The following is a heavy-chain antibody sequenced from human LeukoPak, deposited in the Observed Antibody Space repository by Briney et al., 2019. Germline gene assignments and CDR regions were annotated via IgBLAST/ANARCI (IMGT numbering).Heavy chain of an antibody. CDR3: ASTRSTSDWYTRGFEY. CDR1: GFTFGGYE. CDR2: ISSSGSIT. D-gene: IGHD6-19*01. V-gene: IGHV3-48*03. J-gene: IGHJ4*02. Sequence: GSLRLSCAASGFTFGGYEMNWVRQAPGKGLEWISYISSSGSITFYADSEKGRFTISRDNARNSLFLQMNSLRAEDTAVYYCASTRSTSDWYTRGFEYWGQGTLVTVSS.